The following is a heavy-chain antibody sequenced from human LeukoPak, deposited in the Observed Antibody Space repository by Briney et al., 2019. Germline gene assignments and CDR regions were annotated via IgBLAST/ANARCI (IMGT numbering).Heavy chain of an antibody. J-gene: IGHJ4*02. CDR1: GYTFTNYA. D-gene: IGHD3-22*01. CDR3: AREGGSSGYFFRPDY. CDR2: ISVFGDDT. Sequence: ASVKVSCKASGYTFTNYAITWVRQAPGQGLKWMGWISVFGDDTKSAQNLQGRIAMTTDTSTSTAYMELRSLRSDDTAVYCCAREGGSSGYFFRPDYWGQGTLVTVSS. V-gene: IGHV1-18*01.